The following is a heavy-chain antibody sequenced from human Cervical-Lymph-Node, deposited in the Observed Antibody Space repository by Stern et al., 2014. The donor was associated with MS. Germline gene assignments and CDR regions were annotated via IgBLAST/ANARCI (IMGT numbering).Heavy chain of an antibody. CDR1: GYTFMTYA. D-gene: IGHD3-10*01. J-gene: IGHJ2*01. CDR3: ARGAGVYWYFDL. CDR2: INAGNGNT. V-gene: IGHV1-3*01. Sequence: VQLVQSGAEVKKPWASVKVSCKASGYTFMTYAMHWVRQAPGQRLEWMGWINAGNGNTKYSQKFQGRVTITRDTSASTAYMELSSLRSEDTAVYYCARGAGVYWYFDLWGRGTLVTVSS.